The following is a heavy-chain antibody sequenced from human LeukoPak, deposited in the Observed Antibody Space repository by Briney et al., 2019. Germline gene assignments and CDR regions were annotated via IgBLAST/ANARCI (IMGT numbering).Heavy chain of an antibody. CDR3: ARVWSSGYTKDY. D-gene: IGHD3-22*01. V-gene: IGHV3-48*04. Sequence: PGGSLRLSCAVSGITLSNYGMSWVRQAPGKGLEWLSYISSSSSTIYYADSVKGRFTISRDNAKNSVYLQMNSLRAEDTAVYYCARVWSSGYTKDYWGQGTLVTVSS. CDR1: GITLSNYG. J-gene: IGHJ4*02. CDR2: ISSSSSTI.